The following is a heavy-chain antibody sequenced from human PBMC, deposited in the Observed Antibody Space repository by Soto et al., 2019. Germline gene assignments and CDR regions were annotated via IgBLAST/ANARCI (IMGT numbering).Heavy chain of an antibody. CDR2: IIPIFGTA. CDR1: GGTFSSYA. CDR3: PTERGGRLRSSGDDFDI. D-gene: IGHD1-26*01. J-gene: IGHJ3*02. V-gene: IGHV1-69*13. Sequence: SVKVSCKASGGTFSSYAISWVRQAPGQGLEWMGGIIPIFGTANYAQKFQGRVTITADESTSTAYMELSSLRSEDTAVYSCPTERGGRLRSSGDDFDIWRQGTRGPV.